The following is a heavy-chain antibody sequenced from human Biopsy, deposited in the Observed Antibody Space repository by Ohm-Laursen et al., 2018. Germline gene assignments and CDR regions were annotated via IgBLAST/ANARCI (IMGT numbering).Heavy chain of an antibody. V-gene: IGHV1-24*01. CDR2: FDREERKT. CDR1: GYTLTELS. D-gene: IGHD3-10*01. CDR3: ATGPYYDTRFYYNVRPFDF. Sequence: LVKVSCKVSGYTLTELSIHWVRQTGGKGLEWMGGFDREERKTVYAEKFQGRVTMTEDTSTDTVYMEVTSLRSDDTAVYYCATGPYYDTRFYYNVRPFDFWGQGTTVTVSS. J-gene: IGHJ6*02.